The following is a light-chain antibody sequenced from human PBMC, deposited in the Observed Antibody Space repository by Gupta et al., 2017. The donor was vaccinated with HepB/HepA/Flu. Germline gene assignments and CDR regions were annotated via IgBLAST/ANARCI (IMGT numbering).Light chain of an antibody. V-gene: IGKV1-12*01. CDR3: QEANSFPPYT. J-gene: IGKJ2*01. CDR2: DAS. CDR1: QAINSR. Sequence: DIQMTQSPSSVSASVGDRVTITCRASQAINSRLAWYQQKPGKAPKVLIYDASSLQSGVPSRFSGSGSGTDFTLTISSLQPEDFATYYCQEANSFPPYTFGQGTKVEI.